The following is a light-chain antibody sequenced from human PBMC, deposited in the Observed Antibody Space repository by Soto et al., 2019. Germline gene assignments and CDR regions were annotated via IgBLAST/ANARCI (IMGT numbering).Light chain of an antibody. J-gene: IGLJ1*01. V-gene: IGLV2-18*02. CDR3: QSYDSSLSGYV. CDR2: DDS. CDR1: SSDVGSCNH. Sequence: QSVLTQPPSVSGSPGQSVTISCTGTSSDVGSCNHVSWYQQLPGTAPKLIIYDDSNRPSGVPDRFSGSKSGTSASLAITGLQAEDEADYYCQSYDSSLSGYVFGTGTQLTVL.